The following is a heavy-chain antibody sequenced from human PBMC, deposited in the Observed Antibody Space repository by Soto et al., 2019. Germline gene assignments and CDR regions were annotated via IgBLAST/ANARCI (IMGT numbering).Heavy chain of an antibody. CDR1: GFTFSSYG. CDR3: AKDLGKSRYYYGMDV. J-gene: IGHJ6*02. V-gene: IGHV3-30*18. Sequence: VQLVESGGGVVQPGRSLRLSCAASGFTFSSYGMHWVRQAPGKGLEWVAVISYDGSNKYYADSVKGRFTISRDNSKNTLYLQMNSLRAEDTAVYYCAKDLGKSRYYYGMDVWGQGTTVTVSS. CDR2: ISYDGSNK.